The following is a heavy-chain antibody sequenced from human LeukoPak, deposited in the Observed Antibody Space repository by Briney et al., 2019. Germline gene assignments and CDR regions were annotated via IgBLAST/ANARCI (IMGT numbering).Heavy chain of an antibody. D-gene: IGHD5-18*01. Sequence: GASVKVSCKVSGYTLTELSMHWVRQAPGKGLEWMGGFDPEDGETIYAQKFQGRVTMTEDTSTDTAYMELSSLRSEDTAVYYCAIRTADSYGFDAFDIWGQGTMVTVPS. CDR3: AIRTADSYGFDAFDI. CDR2: FDPEDGET. J-gene: IGHJ3*02. V-gene: IGHV1-24*01. CDR1: GYTLTELS.